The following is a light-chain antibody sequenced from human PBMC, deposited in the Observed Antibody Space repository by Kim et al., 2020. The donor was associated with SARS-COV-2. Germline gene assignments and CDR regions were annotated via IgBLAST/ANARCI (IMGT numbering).Light chain of an antibody. CDR2: QDY. V-gene: IGLV3-1*01. CDR3: QAWDSTSYV. Sequence: SYELTQPPSVSVSPGQTANITCSGDNVGDKYVCWYRQRPGQSPVLVIYQDYKRPSGIPERFSGSNSGNTATLTISGTQAMDEADYYCQAWDSTSYVFGAGTKVTVL. CDR1: NVGDKY. J-gene: IGLJ1*01.